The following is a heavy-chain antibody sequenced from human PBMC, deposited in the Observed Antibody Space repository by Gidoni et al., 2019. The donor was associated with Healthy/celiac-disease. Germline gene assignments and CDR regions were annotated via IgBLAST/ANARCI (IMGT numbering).Heavy chain of an antibody. Sequence: QLQLQESGPGLVKPSETLSLTCTVSGGSISSSSYYWGWLRQPPGKGLEWIGSIYYSGSTYYNPSLKSRVTISVDTSKNQFSLKLSSVTAADTAVYYCARAEYSGSYTYYFDYWGRGTLVTVSS. CDR1: GGSISSSSYY. V-gene: IGHV4-39*07. D-gene: IGHD1-26*01. J-gene: IGHJ4*02. CDR3: ARAEYSGSYTYYFDY. CDR2: IYYSGST.